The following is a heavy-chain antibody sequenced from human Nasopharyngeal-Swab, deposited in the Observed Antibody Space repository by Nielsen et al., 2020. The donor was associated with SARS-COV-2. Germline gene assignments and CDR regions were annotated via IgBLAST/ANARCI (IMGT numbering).Heavy chain of an antibody. CDR3: AKQPAADYGMDV. D-gene: IGHD2-2*01. CDR2: ISWSSGSI. Sequence: SLKISCAASGFTFDDYAMHWVRQAPGKGLEWVSGISWSSGSIGYADSVKGRFTISRDNAKNSLYLQMNSLRAEDTALYYCAKQPAADYGMDVWGQGTTVTVSS. CDR1: GFTFDDYA. J-gene: IGHJ6*02. V-gene: IGHV3-9*01.